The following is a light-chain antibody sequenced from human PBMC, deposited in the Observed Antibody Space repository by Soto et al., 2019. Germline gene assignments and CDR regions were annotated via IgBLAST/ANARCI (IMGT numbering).Light chain of an antibody. V-gene: IGLV2-23*01. CDR1: SSDVGADNV. CDR2: DGS. J-gene: IGLJ3*02. Sequence: QSVLTQPASVSGSPDQSVTISCTGTSSDVGADNVIYWYQQHPGKAPRLIIYDGSKRPSGISHRFSGSKSDNTASLTISGLRAEDEAHYHCCSYAGSSTFVFGGGTKLTVL. CDR3: CSYAGSSTFV.